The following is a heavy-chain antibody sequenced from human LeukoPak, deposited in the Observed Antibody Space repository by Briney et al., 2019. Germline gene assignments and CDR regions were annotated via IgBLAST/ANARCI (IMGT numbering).Heavy chain of an antibody. CDR1: GFAFSNYW. CDR3: ATNRYFDY. Sequence: PGGSLRLSCAASGFAFSNYWMSWVRQAPGKGLEWVANIKQDGSDKYYVGSVKGRFTISRDNAKNSLFLQMNSLRAEDTAVYYCATNRYFDYWGQGTLVTVSS. CDR2: IKQDGSDK. J-gene: IGHJ4*02. V-gene: IGHV3-7*01. D-gene: IGHD2-8*01.